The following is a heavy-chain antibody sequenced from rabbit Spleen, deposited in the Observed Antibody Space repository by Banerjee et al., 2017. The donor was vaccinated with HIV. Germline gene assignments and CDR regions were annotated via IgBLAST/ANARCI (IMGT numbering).Heavy chain of an antibody. CDR2: IYVGSSGST. CDR1: GFSFSSSYY. V-gene: IGHV1S40*01. CDR3: ARDSSTSFSSYGMDL. Sequence: QSLEESGGDLVKPGASLTLTCTASGFSFSSSYYMCWVRQAPGKGPEWIACIYVGSSGSTYYASWAKGRFTISKTSSTTVTLQMTSLTAADTATYFCARDSSTSFSSYGMDLWGPGTLVTVS. J-gene: IGHJ6*01. D-gene: IGHD1-1*01.